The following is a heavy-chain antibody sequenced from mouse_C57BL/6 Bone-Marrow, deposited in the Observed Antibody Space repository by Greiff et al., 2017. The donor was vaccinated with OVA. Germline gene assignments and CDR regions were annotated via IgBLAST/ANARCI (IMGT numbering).Heavy chain of an antibody. CDR2: IDPENGDT. V-gene: IGHV14-4*01. D-gene: IGHD2-2*01. J-gene: IGHJ3*01. Sequence: VQLQQSGAELVRPGASVKLSCTASGFNIKDDYMHWVKQRPEQGLEWIGWIDPENGDTEYASKFQGKATITADTSSNTAYLQLSSLTSEDTAVYYCTTRAIYYCSPWFAYWGQGTLVTVSA. CDR1: GFNIKDDY. CDR3: TTRAIYYCSPWFAY.